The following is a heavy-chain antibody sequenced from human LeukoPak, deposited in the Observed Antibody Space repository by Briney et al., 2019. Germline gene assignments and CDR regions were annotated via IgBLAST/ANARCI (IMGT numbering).Heavy chain of an antibody. CDR3: SREVFLVAAGGTSFFDY. D-gene: IGHD6-13*01. J-gene: IGHJ4*02. Sequence: GGSLRLSCAASGFTFSDYYMSWIRQAPGKGLEWVSYISSSSSTIYYADSVKGRFTISRDNAKNSLYLQMNSLKTEDTAVYYCSREVFLVAAGGTSFFDYWGQGTLVTVSS. CDR1: GFTFSDYY. CDR2: ISSSSSTI. V-gene: IGHV3-11*01.